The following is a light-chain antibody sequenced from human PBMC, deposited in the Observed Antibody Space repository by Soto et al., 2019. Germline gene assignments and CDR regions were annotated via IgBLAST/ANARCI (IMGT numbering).Light chain of an antibody. Sequence: DIQVTQSPPSLSASVGDRVPITCRASQYIGNYLNWYQHKPGKAPQLLIYSASTLHIGVPSRFSGSGSGTDFTLTISTLHPDDFASYYCQSNYILSWTFGQGTKVE. CDR3: QSNYILSWT. J-gene: IGKJ1*01. CDR1: QYIGNY. V-gene: IGKV1-39*01. CDR2: SAS.